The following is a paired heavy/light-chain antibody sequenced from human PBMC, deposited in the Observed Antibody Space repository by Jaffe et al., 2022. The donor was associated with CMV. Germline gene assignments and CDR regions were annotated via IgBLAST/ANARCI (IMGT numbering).Heavy chain of an antibody. CDR1: GDSISGYF. CDR3: ARHRDYGDYWRFGQAAYYSYMDV. D-gene: IGHD4-17*01. V-gene: IGHV4-59*08. J-gene: IGHJ6*03. CDR2: VYSSGST. Sequence: QVELQESGPGLVKPSETLSLTCAVSGDSISGYFWTWIRQSPRKGLEWIGNVYSSGSTKYNPSFTSRVTISVDTSRKQFSLRLSSVTAADTAVYYCARHRDYGDYWRFGQAAYYSYMDVWGKGTTVTVSS.
Light chain of an antibody. J-gene: IGKJ3*01. CDR1: QSVSSSY. CDR3: QQCGRSPFT. V-gene: IGKV3-20*01. Sequence: EIVLTQSPGTLSLSPGERATLFCRASQSVSSSYLAWYQQKPGQAPRLLIYGTSSRAAGIPDRFSGSGSGTDFTLTISRLEPEDFAVYYCQQCGRSPFTFGPGTKVDFK. CDR2: GTS.